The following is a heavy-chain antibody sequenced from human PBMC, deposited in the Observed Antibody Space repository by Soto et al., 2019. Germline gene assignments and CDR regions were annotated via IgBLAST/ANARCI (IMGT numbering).Heavy chain of an antibody. CDR1: GFPFSSYG. CDR3: ASPYCSGGSCYSELDY. CDR2: IWYDGRNK. Sequence: PGGSLRLSCAASGFPFSSYGMHWVRQAPGKGLEWVAVIWYDGRNKYYAGSVKGRFTISRDNSKNSLYLQMNSLRAEDTAVYYCASPYCSGGSCYSELDYWGQGTLVTVSS. D-gene: IGHD2-15*01. V-gene: IGHV3-33*01. J-gene: IGHJ4*02.